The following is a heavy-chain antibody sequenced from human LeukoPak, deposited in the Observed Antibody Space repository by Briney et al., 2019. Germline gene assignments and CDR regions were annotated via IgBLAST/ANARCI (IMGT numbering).Heavy chain of an antibody. CDR3: TREVVVPGAPYYFDY. V-gene: IGHV3-11*04. CDR2: ISSSGATI. J-gene: IGHJ4*02. D-gene: IGHD2-2*01. CDR1: GFTFSDYY. Sequence: GGSLRLSCAASGFTFSDYYMSWIRQAPGKGLEWVSDISSSGATIYYADSVKGRFTISRDNAKNSLYLQMNSLRAEDTAVYYCTREVVVPGAPYYFDYWGQGTLVTVSS.